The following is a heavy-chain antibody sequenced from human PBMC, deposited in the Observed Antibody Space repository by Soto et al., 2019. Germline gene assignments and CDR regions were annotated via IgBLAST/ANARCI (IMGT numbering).Heavy chain of an antibody. CDR1: GFTFSDYY. Sequence: GSLRLSCVVSGFTFSDYYMSWIRQAPGKGLEWVSYISSRGSSIYYADSVKGRFTISRDNAKNSLYLQMNGLRAEDTAVYYCARSYCGDDCALDHWGQGTLVTVSS. CDR2: ISSRGSSI. V-gene: IGHV3-11*04. J-gene: IGHJ4*02. D-gene: IGHD2-21*02. CDR3: ARSYCGDDCALDH.